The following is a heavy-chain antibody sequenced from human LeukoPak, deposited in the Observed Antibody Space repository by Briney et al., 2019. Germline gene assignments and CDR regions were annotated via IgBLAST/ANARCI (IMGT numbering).Heavy chain of an antibody. V-gene: IGHV3-30*18. J-gene: IGHJ4*02. Sequence: GGSLRLSCAASGFPFNKYGMLWVRQAPGKGLDWLAVISYDGSEDYYADSVKGRFTISKDKSKDTVNLQLNSLRPEDTAVYYCAKDRKALTSVVVPAATFDYWGQGTLVTVSS. D-gene: IGHD2-2*01. CDR1: GFPFNKYG. CDR3: AKDRKALTSVVVPAATFDY. CDR2: ISYDGSED.